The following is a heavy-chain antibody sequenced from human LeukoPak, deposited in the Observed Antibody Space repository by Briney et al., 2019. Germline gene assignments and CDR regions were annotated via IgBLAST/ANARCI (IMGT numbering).Heavy chain of an antibody. J-gene: IGHJ4*02. CDR1: GFTFTSSA. CDR2: IVVGSGNT. CDR3: AAVQVGANYYFDY. V-gene: IGHV1-58*02. Sequence: SVKVSCKASGFTFTSSAMQWVRQARGQRLEWIGWIVVGSGNTSYAQKFQERVTITRDMSTSRAYMELSSLRSEDTAVYYCAAVQVGANYYFDYWGQGTLVTVSS. D-gene: IGHD1-26*01.